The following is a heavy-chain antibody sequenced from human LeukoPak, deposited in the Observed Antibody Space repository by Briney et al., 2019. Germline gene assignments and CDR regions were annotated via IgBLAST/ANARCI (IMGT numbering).Heavy chain of an antibody. CDR1: GFIFRSYA. D-gene: IGHD6-6*01. CDR3: AGGRGYSSSSDAFDI. J-gene: IGHJ3*02. CDR2: ITANGDAT. V-gene: IGHV3-23*01. Sequence: PGGSLRLSCVGSGFIFRSYAVTWVRQAPGKGLEWVSSITANGDATYYADSVKGRFTISRDNSKNTLYLQMSSLRAEDTAVYYCAGGRGYSSSSDAFDIWGQGTMVTVSS.